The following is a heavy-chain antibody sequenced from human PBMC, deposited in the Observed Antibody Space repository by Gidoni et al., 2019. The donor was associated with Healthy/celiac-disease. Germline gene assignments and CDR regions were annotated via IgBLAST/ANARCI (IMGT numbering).Heavy chain of an antibody. D-gene: IGHD3-22*01. CDR1: GGSISSSNW. CDR3: AKKVVNHDYYYYGMDV. Sequence: QVQLQESGPGLVTPSGTLSLTCAVSGGSISSSNWWSWVRQPPGKGLEWIGEIYHSGSTNYNPSLKSRVTISVDKSKNQFSLKLSSVTAADTAVYYCAKKVVNHDYYYYGMDVWGQGTTVTVSS. J-gene: IGHJ6*02. CDR2: IYHSGST. V-gene: IGHV4-4*02.